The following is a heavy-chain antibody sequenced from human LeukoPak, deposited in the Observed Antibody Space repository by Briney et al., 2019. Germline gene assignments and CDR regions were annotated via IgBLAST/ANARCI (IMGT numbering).Heavy chain of an antibody. CDR1: GFTFSSYD. CDR2: ISYDGSSK. D-gene: IGHD2-15*01. Sequence: GRSLRLSCAASGFTFSSYDMHWVRQAPGKGLEWVAAISYDGSSKYYADSVKGRFTISRDNSKNTLYLQMNSLRAEDTAVYYCAKGRYYFDYWGQGTLVTVSS. CDR3: AKGRYYFDY. V-gene: IGHV3-30*18. J-gene: IGHJ4*02.